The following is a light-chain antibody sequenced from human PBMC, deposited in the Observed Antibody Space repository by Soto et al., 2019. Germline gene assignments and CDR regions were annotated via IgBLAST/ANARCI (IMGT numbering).Light chain of an antibody. J-gene: IGKJ1*01. Sequence: IQIIQAPSTLSASVGDRVTITCRASQSISSWLAWYPQKPGKAPKLLIYDASSLESGVPSRFSGSGSGTKFTLTIGSLQHYGVATYYRQQYNSCWKVDQGTNV. V-gene: IGKV1-5*01. CDR3: QQYNSCWK. CDR1: QSISSW. CDR2: DAS.